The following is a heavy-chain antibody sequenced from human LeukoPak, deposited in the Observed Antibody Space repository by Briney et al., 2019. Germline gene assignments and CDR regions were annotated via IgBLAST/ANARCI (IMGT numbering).Heavy chain of an antibody. CDR1: GFSFSTYE. CDR2: ISSRGSSI. Sequence: GGSLRLSCAASGFSFSTYEMKWVRQGPGKGLEWVSDISSRGSSIHYADSVKGRFAISRDNAKNSLYLQMNSLRAEDTAVYYCAGESVAGSFDYWGQGTLVTVSS. J-gene: IGHJ4*02. V-gene: IGHV3-48*03. CDR3: AGESVAGSFDY. D-gene: IGHD6-19*01.